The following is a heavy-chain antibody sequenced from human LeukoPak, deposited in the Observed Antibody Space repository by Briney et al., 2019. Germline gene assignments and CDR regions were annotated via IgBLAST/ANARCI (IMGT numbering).Heavy chain of an antibody. CDR1: GGSISSSNYY. D-gene: IGHD1-26*01. CDR3: ARVSGATGYGMDV. Sequence: SETLSLTCSASGGSISSSNYYWGWIRQPPGEGLEWIGSIYYTGSTYYNPSLKSRVTISVDTSKNQFSLKVTSVTAADTAVYYCARVSGATGYGMDVWGQGTTVTVSS. CDR2: IYYTGST. J-gene: IGHJ6*02. V-gene: IGHV4-39*07.